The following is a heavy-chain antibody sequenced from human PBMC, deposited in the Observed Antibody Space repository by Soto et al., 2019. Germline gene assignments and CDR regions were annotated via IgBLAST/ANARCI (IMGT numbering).Heavy chain of an antibody. V-gene: IGHV4-31*03. CDR1: GGSISSAGYY. CDR2: ISYSGST. CDR3: AGDWSGGSGSYGPNYGMDV. J-gene: IGHJ6*02. D-gene: IGHD3-10*01. Sequence: PSETLSLTCTVSGGSISSAGYYWTWIRQHPGKGLEWIGYISYSGSTYYNPSLKSRVTISVDTSKNQFSLNLSSVTGADTAVYYSAGDWSGGSGSYGPNYGMDVWGQGTTVTVS.